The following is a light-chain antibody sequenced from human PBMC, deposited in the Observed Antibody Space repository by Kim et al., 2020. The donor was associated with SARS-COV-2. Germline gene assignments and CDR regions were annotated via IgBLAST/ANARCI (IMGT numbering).Light chain of an antibody. CDR1: SGHSSYA. J-gene: IGLJ3*02. CDR2: LNSDGSH. Sequence: QLVLTQSPSASASLGASVKLTCTLSSGHSSYAIAWHQQQPEKGPRYLMKLNSDGSHSKGDGIPDRFSGSSSGAERYLTISSLQSEDEADYYCQTWGTGIWVFGGGTQLNVL. V-gene: IGLV4-69*01. CDR3: QTWGTGIWV.